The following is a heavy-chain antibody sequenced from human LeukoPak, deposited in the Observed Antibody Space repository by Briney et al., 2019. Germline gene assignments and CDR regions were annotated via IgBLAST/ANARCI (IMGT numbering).Heavy chain of an antibody. CDR3: ARRGAGGGYFPT. D-gene: IGHD3-16*01. CDR1: GFSFSDST. V-gene: IGHV3-7*03. CDR2: MKEDGSDE. Sequence: PGGSLRLSCVASGFSFSDSTMSWVRQAAGKGLEWGAKMKEDGSDENYVDSVKGRFTISRDNARNSLHLQMKSLRADDTAVYFCARRGAGGGYFPTWGQGILVIVSS. J-gene: IGHJ1*01.